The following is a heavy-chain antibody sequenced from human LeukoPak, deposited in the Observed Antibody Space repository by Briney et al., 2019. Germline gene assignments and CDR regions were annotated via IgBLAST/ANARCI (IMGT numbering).Heavy chain of an antibody. Sequence: PGGSLRLSCAASGFTFSSYAMHWVRQAPGKGLEWVSSISSSSSYIYYADSVKGRFTISRDNAKNSLYLQMNSLRAEDTAVYYCARDLSPIVARRDYYGMDVWGQGTTVTVSS. CDR3: ARDLSPIVARRDYYGMDV. J-gene: IGHJ6*02. CDR1: GFTFSSYA. D-gene: IGHD3-22*01. CDR2: ISSSSSYI. V-gene: IGHV3-21*01.